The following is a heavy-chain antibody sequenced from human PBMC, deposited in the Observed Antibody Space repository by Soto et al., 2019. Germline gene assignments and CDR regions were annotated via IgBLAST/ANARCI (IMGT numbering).Heavy chain of an antibody. V-gene: IGHV3-7*01. D-gene: IGHD6-13*01. CDR3: ARDLVVAAAGTNYFDY. CDR2: IKQDGSEK. CDR1: GFTFSSYW. Sequence: EVQLVESGGGLVQPGGSLRLSCAASGFTFSSYWMSWVRQAPGKGLEWVANIKQDGSEKYYVDSVKGRFTISRDNAKNSLYLQMNSLRAEYTAVYYCARDLVVAAAGTNYFDYWGQGNLVTVSS. J-gene: IGHJ4*02.